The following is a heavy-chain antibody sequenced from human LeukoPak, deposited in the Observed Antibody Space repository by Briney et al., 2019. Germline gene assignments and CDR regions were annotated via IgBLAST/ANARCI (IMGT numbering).Heavy chain of an antibody. Sequence: GGSLRLSCAASGFIFSTYSMTWVRQAPGKGLEWVSYISSSSSTIYYGGSVKGRFTVSRDNAKNSLYLQMNSLRAEDTAVYFCARDSYSKNDYWGQGTLVTVSS. CDR2: ISSSSSTI. D-gene: IGHD4-11*01. CDR1: GFIFSTYS. CDR3: ARDSYSKNDY. V-gene: IGHV3-48*01. J-gene: IGHJ4*02.